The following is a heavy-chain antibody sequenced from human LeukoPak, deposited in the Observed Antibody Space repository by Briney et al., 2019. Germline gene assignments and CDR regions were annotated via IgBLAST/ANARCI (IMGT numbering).Heavy chain of an antibody. D-gene: IGHD6-19*01. V-gene: IGHV3-74*01. CDR1: GFTFSSNW. Sequence: GGPLRLSCAASGFTFSSNWMHWVRQAPGKGLVWGSRMSNDGSSTNYADSVKGRFTISRDNSRNTLFLQMNSLRAEDTAVYYCASAAGPFDNWGQGTLVTVSS. CDR3: ASAAGPFDN. J-gene: IGHJ4*02. CDR2: MSNDGSST.